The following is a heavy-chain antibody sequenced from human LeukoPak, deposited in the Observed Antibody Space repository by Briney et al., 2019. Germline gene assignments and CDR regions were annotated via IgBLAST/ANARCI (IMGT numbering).Heavy chain of an antibody. CDR3: ARYDRVEGYFDL. D-gene: IGHD3-10*02. CDR1: RGSISSGTSY. V-gene: IGHV4-39*01. CDR2: IFYGGST. J-gene: IGHJ2*01. Sequence: KTSETLSLTCTVSRGSISSGTSYWGWIRQPPGKGLEWIGSIFYGGSTYYNPSLKSRVTMSVDMSKNQFSLKLSSVAAADTAVYYCARYDRVEGYFDLWGRGTLVTVSS.